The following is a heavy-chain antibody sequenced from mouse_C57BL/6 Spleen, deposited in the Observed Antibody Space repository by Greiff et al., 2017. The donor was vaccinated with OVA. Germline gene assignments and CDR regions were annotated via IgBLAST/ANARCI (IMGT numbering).Heavy chain of an antibody. J-gene: IGHJ4*01. V-gene: IGHV3-8*01. D-gene: IGHD2-1*01. CDR2: ISYSGST. Sequence: VQLKQSGPGLAKPSQTLSLTCSVTGYSITSDYWNWIRKFPGNKLEYMGYISYSGSTYYNPSLKSRISITRDTSKNQYYLQLNSVTTEDTATYYCARERIYYGNFYYAMDYWGQGTSVTVSS. CDR1: GYSITSDY. CDR3: ARERIYYGNFYYAMDY.